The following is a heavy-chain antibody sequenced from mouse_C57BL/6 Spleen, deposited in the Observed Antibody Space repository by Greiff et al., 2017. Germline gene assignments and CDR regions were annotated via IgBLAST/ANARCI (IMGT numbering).Heavy chain of an antibody. J-gene: IGHJ2*01. CDR1: GYTFTSYW. CDR3: ARSPYGAYYFDY. D-gene: IGHD1-1*02. CDR2: IDPSDSDT. Sequence: QVQLKQPGAELVRPGSSVKLSCKASGYTFTSYWMHWVKQRPIQGLEWIGHIDPSDSDTHYNQKFKDKATLTVDKSSSTAYMQLSSLTSEDYAVTYYARSPYGAYYFDYWGQGTTLTVSS. V-gene: IGHV1-52*01.